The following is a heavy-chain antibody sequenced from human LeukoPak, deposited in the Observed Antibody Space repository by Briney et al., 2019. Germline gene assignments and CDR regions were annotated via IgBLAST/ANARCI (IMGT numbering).Heavy chain of an antibody. Sequence: ASVKVSCKASGYRFTSYAISWVRQAPGQELEWMGIINPSGGSTSYAQKFQGRVTMTRDMSTSTVYMELSSLRSEDTAVYYCARVGYSSSGGRAVGRYYYYMDVWGKGTTVTVSS. D-gene: IGHD2-15*01. CDR1: GYRFTSYA. V-gene: IGHV1-46*01. CDR2: INPSGGST. J-gene: IGHJ6*03. CDR3: ARVGYSSSGGRAVGRYYYYMDV.